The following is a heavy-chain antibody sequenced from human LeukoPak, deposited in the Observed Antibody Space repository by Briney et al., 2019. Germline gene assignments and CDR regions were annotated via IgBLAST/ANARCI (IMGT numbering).Heavy chain of an antibody. CDR2: INPDSGDT. CDR1: GYTFTDYY. V-gene: IGHV1-2*02. CDR3: GKENIIGGIVDGEDY. D-gene: IGHD3-16*01. Sequence: ASVKVSCKASGYTFTDYYMHWVRQAPGQGLEWMGWINPDSGDTYYAQKFQGSITMTRDTSITTVYMELTRLTSDDTAVYYCGKENIIGGIVDGEDYWGQGTLVTVSS. J-gene: IGHJ4*02.